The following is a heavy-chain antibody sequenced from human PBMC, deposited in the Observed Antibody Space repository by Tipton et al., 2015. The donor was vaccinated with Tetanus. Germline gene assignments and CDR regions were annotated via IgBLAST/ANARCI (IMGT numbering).Heavy chain of an antibody. CDR3: ARSKLLWFGESLSGFDS. J-gene: IGHJ4*02. CDR2: IYHTGST. D-gene: IGHD3-10*01. CDR1: GALLSTGGYS. V-gene: IGHV4-30-2*06. Sequence: LRLSCAVSGALLSTGGYSWGWIRQSPGQGLEWIGYIYHTGSTYYNPSLKSRVTISVDTSKSQFSPRLTSVTAADTAVYYCARSKLLWFGESLSGFDSWGQGTLVTVSA.